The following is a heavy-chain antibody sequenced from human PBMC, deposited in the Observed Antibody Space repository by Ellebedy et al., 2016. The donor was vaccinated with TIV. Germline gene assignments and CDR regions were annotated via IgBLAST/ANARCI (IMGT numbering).Heavy chain of an antibody. V-gene: IGHV6-1*01. CDR3: ARGWFGSGMGV. CDR2: TYYRSKWNN. CDR1: GDSVSTDIG. D-gene: IGHD3-10*01. Sequence: SETLSLTCAISGDSVSTDIGWNWIRRSPSRGLEWLGRTYYRSKWNNDYAVSLKSRITINPDTSKNLFSLQLNSVTPEDTAVYYCARGWFGSGMGVWGQGTTVTVSS. J-gene: IGHJ6*02.